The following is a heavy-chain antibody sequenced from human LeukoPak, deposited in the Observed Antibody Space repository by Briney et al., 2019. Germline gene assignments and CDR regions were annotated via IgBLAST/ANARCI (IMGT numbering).Heavy chain of an antibody. Sequence: PGGSLRLSCAASGFTFSSYAMNWLRQAPGKGLEWVSAISPSGGSTYYADSVKGRFTISRDNSQLYLQMTSLRAEDTAVYYRAKGGGGNFPFDYWGQGTLVTVSS. J-gene: IGHJ4*02. CDR3: AKGGGGNFPFDY. D-gene: IGHD4-23*01. CDR2: ISPSGGST. CDR1: GFTFSSYA. V-gene: IGHV3-23*01.